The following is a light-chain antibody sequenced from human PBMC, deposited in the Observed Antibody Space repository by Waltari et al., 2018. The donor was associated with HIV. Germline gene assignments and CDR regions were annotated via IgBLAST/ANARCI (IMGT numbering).Light chain of an antibody. CDR1: SNNVANQG. V-gene: IGLV10-54*04. Sequence: HARLTQPPSVSKGLRQTATLTCTGHSNNVANQGAAWPQQHQGHPPKLLSYSDNHRPSGLSETVSASRSGNTASLTMTGLQPEDEADYYCAAWDSSLSAVVFGGGTKLTVL. CDR3: AAWDSSLSAVV. CDR2: SDN. J-gene: IGLJ2*01.